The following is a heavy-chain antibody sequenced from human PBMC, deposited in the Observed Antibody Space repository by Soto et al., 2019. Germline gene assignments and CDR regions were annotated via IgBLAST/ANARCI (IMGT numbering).Heavy chain of an antibody. V-gene: IGHV3-48*03. Sequence: PGGSLRLSCAASGFTFSSYEMNWVRQAPGKGLEWVSYISSSGSTIDYADSVKGRFPISRDNAKNSLYLQMNSLRAEDTAVYYCERGGYSSSWHHPRRNYFDYWGQGTLVTVSS. CDR2: ISSSGSTI. CDR1: GFTFSSYE. CDR3: ERGGYSSSWHHPRRNYFDY. D-gene: IGHD6-13*01. J-gene: IGHJ4*02.